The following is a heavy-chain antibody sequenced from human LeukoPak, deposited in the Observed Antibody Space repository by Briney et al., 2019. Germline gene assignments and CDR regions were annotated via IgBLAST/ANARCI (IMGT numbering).Heavy chain of an antibody. J-gene: IGHJ4*02. D-gene: IGHD3-9*01. Sequence: PGGSLRLSCAASGFTFSSYSMNWVRQAPGKGLEWVSSVSDSGGKTYYAASVKGRFTISRDNSKNTLYLQMNSLRAEDTAVYYCAKAPDYDVLTGTSFDYWGQGALVTVSS. CDR2: VSDSGGKT. CDR1: GFTFSSYS. CDR3: AKAPDYDVLTGTSFDY. V-gene: IGHV3-23*01.